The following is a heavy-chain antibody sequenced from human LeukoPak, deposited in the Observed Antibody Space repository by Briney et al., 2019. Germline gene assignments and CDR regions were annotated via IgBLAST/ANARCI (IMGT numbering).Heavy chain of an antibody. V-gene: IGHV3-15*01. Sequence: PGGSLRLYCAASGLTFSNAWMSWVRQAPGKGLEWVGRIKSKTDGETTDYATPVKGRFTISRDDSKDTLYLQMNSRKTEDTAVYYCTTEGYYVSGIYWGQGTLVSVSS. CDR1: GLTFSNAW. J-gene: IGHJ4*02. CDR2: IKSKTDGETT. D-gene: IGHD3-10*01. CDR3: TTEGYYVSGIY.